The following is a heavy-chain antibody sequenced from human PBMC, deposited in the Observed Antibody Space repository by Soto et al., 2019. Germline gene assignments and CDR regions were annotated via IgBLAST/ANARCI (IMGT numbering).Heavy chain of an antibody. V-gene: IGHV3-23*01. CDR1: GFTFSNYA. J-gene: IGHJ4*02. Sequence: GGSLRLSCAASGFTFSNYAMNWIRQAPGKRLEWVSTISGSDGSPYYADSVKGRFTISRDNSRNTLYLQMNSLRAGDSAIYYCAKEGTSGLYYFDYWGQGTLVTVSS. CDR2: ISGSDGSP. D-gene: IGHD6-19*01. CDR3: AKEGTSGLYYFDY.